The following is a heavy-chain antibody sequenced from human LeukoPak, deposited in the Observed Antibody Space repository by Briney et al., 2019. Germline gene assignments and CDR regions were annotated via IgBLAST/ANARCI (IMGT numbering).Heavy chain of an antibody. Sequence: SQTLSLTCAVSGFSISSTYYGAWIRQTPGKGLEWIATITHSGNTYYISSLESRLTISLDTSKRHFSLRLTSVTAADTAVYYCARINAPVATFDYWGLGTLVAVSS. CDR3: ARINAPVATFDY. CDR1: GFSISSTYY. CDR2: ITHSGNT. D-gene: IGHD2-21*01. J-gene: IGHJ4*02. V-gene: IGHV4-38-2*01.